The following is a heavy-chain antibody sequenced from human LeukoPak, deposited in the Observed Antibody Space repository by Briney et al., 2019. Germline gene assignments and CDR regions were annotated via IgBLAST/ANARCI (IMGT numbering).Heavy chain of an antibody. J-gene: IGHJ4*02. CDR1: GFTFSSYW. Sequence: GGSLRLSCAASGFTFSSYWMHWVRQVPGKGLVWVARINPGESSITYADSVKGRFTISRDNAKNTLYLQMDSLRAEDTGAYYCARSNQADGYWGQGTLVTVSS. V-gene: IGHV3-74*01. D-gene: IGHD1-14*01. CDR2: INPGESSI. CDR3: ARSNQADGY.